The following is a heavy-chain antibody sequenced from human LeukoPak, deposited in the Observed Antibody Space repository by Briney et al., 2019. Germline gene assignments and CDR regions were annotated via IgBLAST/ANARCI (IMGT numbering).Heavy chain of an antibody. CDR1: GITFSSHA. D-gene: IGHD5-18*01. V-gene: IGHV3-23*01. CDR3: AKEDTAGITPVLDY. Sequence: GGSLRLSCAISGITFSSHAISWVCQAPGKGLEWVSAISGSGATTYYADSVKGRFIISRDNSKNTLSLQMHSLRAEDTAVYYCAKEDTAGITPVLDYWGQGTLVTVSS. CDR2: ISGSGATT. J-gene: IGHJ4*02.